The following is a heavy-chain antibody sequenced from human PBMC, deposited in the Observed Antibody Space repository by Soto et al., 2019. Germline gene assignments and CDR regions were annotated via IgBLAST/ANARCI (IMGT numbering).Heavy chain of an antibody. D-gene: IGHD6-19*01. CDR3: ARDPARGWYGYLQQ. CDR2: TYYRSKWYN. CDR1: GDSVSSNSAA. Sequence: SQTLSLTCAISGDSVSSNSAAWNWIRQSPSRGLEWLGRTYYRSKWYNDYAISVKSRISIKPDTSKNQFSLQLNFVTPEDTAVYYCARDPARGWYGYLQQWGQGTRVTVSS. J-gene: IGHJ1*01. V-gene: IGHV6-1*01.